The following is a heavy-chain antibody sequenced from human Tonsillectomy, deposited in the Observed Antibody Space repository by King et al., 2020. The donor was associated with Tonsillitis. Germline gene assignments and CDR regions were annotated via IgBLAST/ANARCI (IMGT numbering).Heavy chain of an antibody. V-gene: IGHV3-23*04. Sequence: VQLVESGGDLVQPGGSLRISCAASGFTFSSYAMNWVRQAPGKGLEWVSAISGSGASTYYALSVKGRFTISRDNSKNTLYLQMNSLRVEDTAVYYCAKDLMPNIVVVPAAPADYWGQGTLVTVSS. CDR3: AKDLMPNIVVVPAAPADY. D-gene: IGHD2-2*01. CDR2: ISGSGAST. J-gene: IGHJ4*02. CDR1: GFTFSSYA.